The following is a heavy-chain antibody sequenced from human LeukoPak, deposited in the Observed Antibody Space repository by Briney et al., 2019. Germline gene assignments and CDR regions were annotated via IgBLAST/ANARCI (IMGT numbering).Heavy chain of an antibody. D-gene: IGHD6-13*01. CDR1: GFTFSSYW. CDR3: ARDGAGRGIAAADY. V-gene: IGHV3-7*01. Sequence: GGSLRLSCAASGFTFSSYWMSWVRQAPGKGLEWVANIKQDGSEKYYVDSVKGRFTISRDNAKNSLYLQMNSLRAEDTAVYYCARDGAGRGIAAADYWGQGTLVTVSS. J-gene: IGHJ4*02. CDR2: IKQDGSEK.